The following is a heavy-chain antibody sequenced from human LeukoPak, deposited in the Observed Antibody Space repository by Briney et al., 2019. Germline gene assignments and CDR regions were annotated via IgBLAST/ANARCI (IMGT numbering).Heavy chain of an antibody. CDR2: TYYRSTWYN. D-gene: IGHD2-2*01. Sequence: SQTLSLTCVISGDSVSSNSVTWNWIRQSPSRGLEWLGRTYYRSTWYNDYAVSVRGRITVNPDTSKNQLSLHLNSVTPEDTAVYYCARRLTQYDCFDPWGQGILVTVSS. V-gene: IGHV6-1*01. CDR3: ARRLTQYDCFDP. CDR1: GDSVSSNSVT. J-gene: IGHJ5*02.